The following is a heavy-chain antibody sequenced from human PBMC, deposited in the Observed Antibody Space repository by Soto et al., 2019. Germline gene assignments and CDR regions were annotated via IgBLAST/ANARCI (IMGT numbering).Heavy chain of an antibody. J-gene: IGHJ3*01. CDR2: ISYDGSNK. D-gene: IGHD2-21*02. Sequence: QVQLVESGGGVVQPGRSLRLSCAASGFTFSSYGMHWVRQAPGKGLEWVAVISYDGSNKYYADSVKGRFTISRDNSKNTLYLQMNSLRADDTAVYYWAKDGPPYCGGDCSTFDLWGQGTMVTVSS. V-gene: IGHV3-30*18. CDR1: GFTFSSYG. CDR3: AKDGPPYCGGDCSTFDL.